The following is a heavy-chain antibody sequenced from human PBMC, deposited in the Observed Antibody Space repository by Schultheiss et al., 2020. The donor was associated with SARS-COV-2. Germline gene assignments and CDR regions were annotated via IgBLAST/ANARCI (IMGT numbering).Heavy chain of an antibody. CDR1: GFTFSSYA. CDR2: ISYDGSNK. CDR3: ARRLERSIGAFDI. D-gene: IGHD1-1*01. V-gene: IGHV3-30*04. J-gene: IGHJ3*02. Sequence: GGSLRLSCAASGFTFSSYAMHWVRQAPGKGLEWVAVISYDGSNKYYADSVKGRFTISRDNSKNTLYLQMNSLRAEDTAVYYCARRLERSIGAFDIWGQGTMVTVSS.